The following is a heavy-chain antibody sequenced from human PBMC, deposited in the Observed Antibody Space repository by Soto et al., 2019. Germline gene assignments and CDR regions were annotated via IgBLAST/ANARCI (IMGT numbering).Heavy chain of an antibody. V-gene: IGHV4-31*03. CDR1: GGSISSGGYY. Sequence: QVQLQESGPGLVKPSQTLSLTCTFSGGSISSGGYYWSWIRQHPGKGLEWIGYIYYSGSTYYNPSLKSRVTISVDTSKNQFSLKLSSVTAADTAVYYCAREGGDDSRNWVFDYWGQGTLVTVSS. CDR3: AREGGDDSRNWVFDY. CDR2: IYYSGST. J-gene: IGHJ4*02. D-gene: IGHD3-22*01.